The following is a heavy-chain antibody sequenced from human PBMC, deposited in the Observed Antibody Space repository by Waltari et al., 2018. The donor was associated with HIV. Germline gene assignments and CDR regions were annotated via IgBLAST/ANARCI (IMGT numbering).Heavy chain of an antibody. CDR3: ARVSGNTKGSWFDP. Sequence: VQPAKSLRLSCAASGFNFNNYGMVWVRQAPGKGLEWVAVIWYDGSKKYYGDSVKGRCTISKDNSKNTLHLQMNSLRAEDTAVYYCARVSGNTKGSWFDPWGQGTLVTVSS. CDR1: GFNFNNYG. D-gene: IGHD1-7*01. J-gene: IGHJ5*02. CDR2: IWYDGSKK. V-gene: IGHV3-33*01.